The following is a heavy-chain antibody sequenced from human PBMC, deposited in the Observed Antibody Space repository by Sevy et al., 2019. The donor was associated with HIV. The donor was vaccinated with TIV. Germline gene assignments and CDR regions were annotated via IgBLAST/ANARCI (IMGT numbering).Heavy chain of an antibody. J-gene: IGHJ6*02. Sequence: GGSLRLSCAVSGVTFSDYAMSWVRQAPGKGLEWVSFISGFGEKTYYADSVRGRFTISRDNSKNTLHLQMNSRRAEDTAVYYCAKAGGINWFYYYYGMDVWGQGTTVTVSS. D-gene: IGHD1-1*01. CDR2: ISGFGEKT. V-gene: IGHV3-23*01. CDR3: AKAGGINWFYYYYGMDV. CDR1: GVTFSDYA.